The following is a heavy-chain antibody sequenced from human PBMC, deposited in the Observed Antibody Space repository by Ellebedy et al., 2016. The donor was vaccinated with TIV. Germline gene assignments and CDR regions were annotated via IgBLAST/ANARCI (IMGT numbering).Heavy chain of an antibody. J-gene: IGHJ5*02. CDR2: IKQDGSEK. CDR1: GFTFSSYW. D-gene: IGHD2-15*01. V-gene: IGHV3-7*04. Sequence: GESLKISCAASGFTFSSYWMSWVRQAPGKGLEWVANIKQDGSEKSYVDSVKGRFTISRDNAKNSLYLQMNSLRAEDTAVYYCARDPGCSGGSCYSVLNWFDPWGQGTLVTVSS. CDR3: ARDPGCSGGSCYSVLNWFDP.